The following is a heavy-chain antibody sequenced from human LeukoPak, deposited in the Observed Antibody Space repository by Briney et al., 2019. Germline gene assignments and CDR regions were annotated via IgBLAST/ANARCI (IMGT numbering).Heavy chain of an antibody. V-gene: IGHV4-34*01. CDR1: GGSFSGYY. D-gene: IGHD3-22*01. Sequence: SETLSLTCAVYGGSFSGYYWSWIRRPPGKGLEWIGEINHSGSTNYNPSLKSRVTISVDTSKNQFSLKLSSVTAADTAVYYCARAPDYYDSSGYYSHFDYWGQGTLVTVSS. CDR2: INHSGST. J-gene: IGHJ4*02. CDR3: ARAPDYYDSSGYYSHFDY.